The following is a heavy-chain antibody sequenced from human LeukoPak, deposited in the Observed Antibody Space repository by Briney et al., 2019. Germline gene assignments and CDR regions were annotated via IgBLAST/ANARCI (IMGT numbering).Heavy chain of an antibody. D-gene: IGHD3-10*01. CDR2: IIPIFGTA. J-gene: IGHJ6*02. Sequence: SVKVSCKASGGTFSSYAISWVRQAPGQGLEWMGGIIPIFGTANYAQKFQDRVTIAADESTSTAYMELSSLRSEDTAVYYCARLVVPGASYGMDVWGQGTTVTVSS. CDR1: GGTFSSYA. CDR3: ARLVVPGASYGMDV. V-gene: IGHV1-69*13.